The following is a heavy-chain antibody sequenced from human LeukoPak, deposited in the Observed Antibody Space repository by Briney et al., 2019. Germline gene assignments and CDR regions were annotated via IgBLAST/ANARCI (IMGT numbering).Heavy chain of an antibody. Sequence: SETLSLTCTVSGGSISSYYWSWIRQPPGKGLEWIGYIYYSGSTNYNPSLKSRVTISVDTSKNQFSLKLSSVTAADTAVHYCARTTIFGVALDYWGQGTLVTVSS. CDR3: ARTTIFGVALDY. D-gene: IGHD3-3*01. V-gene: IGHV4-59*01. J-gene: IGHJ4*02. CDR2: IYYSGST. CDR1: GGSISSYY.